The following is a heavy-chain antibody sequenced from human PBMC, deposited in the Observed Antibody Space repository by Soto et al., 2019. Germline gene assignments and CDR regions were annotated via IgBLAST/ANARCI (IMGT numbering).Heavy chain of an antibody. V-gene: IGHV4-59*12. CDR2: IHYSGRT. D-gene: IGHD1-26*01. CDR1: NGSISGFY. J-gene: IGHJ4*02. Sequence: LSLTCSVSNGSISGFYWTWIRQPPGKILEWIGYIHYSGRTDYNPSLTSRATMSVDTSKNQFSLNLKSITAADTAVYYCVRVGVGIGNHFDSWGRGTLVTVSS. CDR3: VRVGVGIGNHFDS.